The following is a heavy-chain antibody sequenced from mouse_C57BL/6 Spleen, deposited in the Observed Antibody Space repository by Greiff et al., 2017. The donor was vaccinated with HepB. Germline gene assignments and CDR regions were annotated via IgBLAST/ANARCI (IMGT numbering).Heavy chain of an antibody. J-gene: IGHJ3*01. CDR3: ARRWGGYDTWFAY. CDR1: GYTFTSYW. CDR2: IYPGSGST. V-gene: IGHV1-55*01. Sequence: QVQLKQPGAELVKPGASVKMSCKASGYTFTSYWITWVKQRPGQGLEWIGDIYPGSGSTNYNEKFKSKATLTVDTSSSTAYMQLSSLTSEDSAVYYCARRWGGYDTWFAYWGQGTLVTVSA. D-gene: IGHD2-2*01.